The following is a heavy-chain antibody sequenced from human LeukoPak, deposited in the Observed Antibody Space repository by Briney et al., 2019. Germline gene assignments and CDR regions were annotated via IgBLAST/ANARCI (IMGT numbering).Heavy chain of an antibody. Sequence: GGSLRLSCAASGFTFSSYAMNWVRQAPGKGLEWVSSISSSSSYIYYADSVKGRFTISRDNAKNSLYLQMNSLRAEDTAVYYCARDFKGLKDFDYWGQGTLVTVSS. CDR1: GFTFSSYA. CDR3: ARDFKGLKDFDY. D-gene: IGHD4/OR15-4a*01. CDR2: ISSSSSYI. J-gene: IGHJ4*02. V-gene: IGHV3-21*01.